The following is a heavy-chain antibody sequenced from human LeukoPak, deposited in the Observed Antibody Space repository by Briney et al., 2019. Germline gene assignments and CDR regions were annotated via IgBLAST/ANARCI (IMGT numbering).Heavy chain of an antibody. J-gene: IGHJ6*03. CDR2: IKQDGSEK. Sequence: GGSLRLSCAASGFTFDDYGMTWVRQAPGKGLEWVANIKQDGSEKNYADSVKGRFTISRDNAKNSLYLQMNSLRAEDTAVYYCARANEDIVVVPAAKFYYYYYMDVWGKGTTVTISS. CDR1: GFTFDDYG. V-gene: IGHV3-7*01. D-gene: IGHD2-2*01. CDR3: ARANEDIVVVPAAKFYYYYYMDV.